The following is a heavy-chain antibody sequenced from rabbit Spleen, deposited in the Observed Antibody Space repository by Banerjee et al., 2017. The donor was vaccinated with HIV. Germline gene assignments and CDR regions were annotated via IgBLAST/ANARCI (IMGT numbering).Heavy chain of an antibody. CDR3: ARLFAYAGYAGFGYATLDYFNL. V-gene: IGHV1S43*01. CDR1: GFSFSSGYY. J-gene: IGHJ4*01. D-gene: IGHD6-1*01. Sequence: QSLEESGGDLVKPGASLTLTCTASGFSFSSGYYMCWVRQAPGKGLELIAWIYTTNGSTWYASWVNGRFTISRSTSLNTVTLQMTSLTAADTATYFCARLFAYAGYAGFGYATLDYFNLWGPGTLVTVS. CDR2: IYTTNGST.